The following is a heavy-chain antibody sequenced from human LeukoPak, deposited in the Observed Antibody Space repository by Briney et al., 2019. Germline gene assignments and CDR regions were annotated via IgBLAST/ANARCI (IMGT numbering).Heavy chain of an antibody. D-gene: IGHD3-10*01. V-gene: IGHV1-18*01. CDR2: ISAYNGNF. J-gene: IGHJ4*02. CDR1: GYTFSSYG. Sequence: ASVKVSCKASGYTFSSYGITWVRQAPGQGLEWMGWISAYNGNFNYAQKFQARVTMTTDTSTSTAYLELRSLRFDDTAVYYCAKDIYYGSGSYPGSWGQGTLVTVSS. CDR3: AKDIYYGSGSYPGS.